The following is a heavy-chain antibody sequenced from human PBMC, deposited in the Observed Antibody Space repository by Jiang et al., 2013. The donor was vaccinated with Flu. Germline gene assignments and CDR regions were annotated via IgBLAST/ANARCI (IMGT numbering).Heavy chain of an antibody. V-gene: IGHV1-46*01. CDR2: INPNGGGT. J-gene: IGHJ5*02. D-gene: IGHD3-16*01. Sequence: SGAEVKKPGASVKISCKASGYAFTSHYMHWVRQAPGQGLEWMAIINPNGGGTNFAQNFQGRVTLTRDTSTNTVYMELSSLRSEDTAVYYCARDTSAADSVWWFDPWGQGTLVTVS. CDR1: GYAFTSHY. CDR3: ARDTSAADSVWWFDP.